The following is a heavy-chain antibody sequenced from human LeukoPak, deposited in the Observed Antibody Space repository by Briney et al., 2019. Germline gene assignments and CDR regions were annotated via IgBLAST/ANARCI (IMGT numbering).Heavy chain of an antibody. Sequence: GGSQRLSCAASGFTFSNYWMNWVRQAPGKGLEWVANIKQDGSEKYYVDSVKGRFTISRDNAKNSLYLQMNSLRAEDTAVYYCARRGDISSMSAFDIWGQGTMVTVSS. V-gene: IGHV3-7*05. J-gene: IGHJ3*02. CDR1: GFTFSNYW. CDR3: ARRGDISSMSAFDI. CDR2: IKQDGSEK. D-gene: IGHD2-2*01.